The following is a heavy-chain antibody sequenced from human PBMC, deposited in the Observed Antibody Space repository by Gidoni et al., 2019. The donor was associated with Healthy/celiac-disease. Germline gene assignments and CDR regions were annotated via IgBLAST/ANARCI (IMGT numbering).Heavy chain of an antibody. V-gene: IGHV3-23*01. J-gene: IGHJ3*02. CDR3: AKGRRLLLDAFDI. Sequence: EVQLLESGGGLVQPGGSLRLSCAASGFTFSSYALSWVRQAPGKGLEWFSVISGSGGSTYYEDSVKGRFTISRDNSKNTLYLQMNSLRAEDTAVYYCAKGRRLLLDAFDIWGQGTMVTVSS. D-gene: IGHD2-21*02. CDR2: ISGSGGST. CDR1: GFTFSSYA.